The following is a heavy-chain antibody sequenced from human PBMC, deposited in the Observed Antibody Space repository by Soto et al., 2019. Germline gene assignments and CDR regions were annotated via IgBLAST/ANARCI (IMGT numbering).Heavy chain of an antibody. Sequence: GGSLRLSCEASGFTFSSYPRHWVRQAPGKGLEWVTVISYDGGNQYYADSVEGRFTISRDNSKDTLYLQMHSLRSDDTAVYFCARGPVTQTSFIDHWGQGTLVTVYS. D-gene: IGHD4-4*01. V-gene: IGHV3-30-3*01. CDR2: ISYDGGNQ. CDR1: GFTFSSYP. CDR3: ARGPVTQTSFIDH. J-gene: IGHJ4*02.